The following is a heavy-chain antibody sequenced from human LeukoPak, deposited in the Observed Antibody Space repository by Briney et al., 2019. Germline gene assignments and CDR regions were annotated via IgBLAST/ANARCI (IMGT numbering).Heavy chain of an antibody. Sequence: ASVKVSCKASGYTFTGYYMHWVRQAPGQGLEWMGWINPNSGGTNYAQKLQGRVTMTRDTSISKAYMELSRLRSDATAVYYCATLEYSSSSGHYYYYYMDVWGKGTTVTVSS. D-gene: IGHD6-6*01. V-gene: IGHV1-2*02. J-gene: IGHJ6*03. CDR3: ATLEYSSSSGHYYYYYMDV. CDR2: INPNSGGT. CDR1: GYTFTGYY.